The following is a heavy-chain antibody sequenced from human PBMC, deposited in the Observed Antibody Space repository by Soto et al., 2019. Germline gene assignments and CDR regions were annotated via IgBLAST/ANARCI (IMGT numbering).Heavy chain of an antibody. Sequence: PGESLKISCKGVGYRLDAAWIGWLRQMPGKGLEWMGIIKPGGSALRYSPSFRGQVTISADAAVNTASLQWDSLKASDTAMYYCARQITYTCDFWGQGTLVTVSS. CDR3: ARQITYTCDF. D-gene: IGHD3-10*01. J-gene: IGHJ4*02. V-gene: IGHV5-51*01. CDR1: GYRLDAAW. CDR2: IKPGGSAL.